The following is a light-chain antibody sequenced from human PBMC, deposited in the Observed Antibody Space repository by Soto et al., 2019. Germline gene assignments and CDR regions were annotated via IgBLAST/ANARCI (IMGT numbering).Light chain of an antibody. CDR3: SSATNTDTLVV. V-gene: IGLV2-8*01. Sequence: QSALTQPPSASGSPGQSVTISCTGTSSDVGGYNYVSWYQHHPGKAPKVLIFGVSKRPSGVPDRFFGSRSGNTASLTISGLQAEDEANYFCSSATNTDTLVVFGGGTKVTVL. CDR2: GVS. J-gene: IGLJ2*01. CDR1: SSDVGGYNY.